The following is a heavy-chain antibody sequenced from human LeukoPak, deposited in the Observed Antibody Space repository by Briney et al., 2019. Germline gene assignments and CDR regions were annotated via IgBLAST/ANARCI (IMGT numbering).Heavy chain of an antibody. CDR1: GFTFSSYG. CDR2: IWYDGSNK. D-gene: IGHD4-23*01. V-gene: IGHV3-33*01. J-gene: IGHJ3*02. Sequence: PGGSLRLSCAASGFTFSSYGMHWVRQAPGKGLEWVAVIWYDGSNKYYADSVKGRFTISRDNSKNTLYLQMNSLRAEDTAVYYCARDKLEVVPYGGNSAFDIWGQGTMVTVSS. CDR3: ARDKLEVVPYGGNSAFDI.